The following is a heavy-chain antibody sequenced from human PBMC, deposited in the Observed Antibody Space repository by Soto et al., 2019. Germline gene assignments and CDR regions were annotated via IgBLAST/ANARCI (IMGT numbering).Heavy chain of an antibody. V-gene: IGHV4-39*01. CDR2: IYYSGST. CDR3: AGHRDYGDYDLSWWFDP. Sequence: SETLSLTCTVSGGSISSSSYYWCWIRHPPGKGLEWIGSIYYSGSTYYNPSLKSRVTISVDTSKNQFSLKLSSVTAADTAVYYCAGHRDYGDYDLSWWFDPWCQGTLVTVSS. J-gene: IGHJ5*02. CDR1: GGSISSSSYY. D-gene: IGHD4-17*01.